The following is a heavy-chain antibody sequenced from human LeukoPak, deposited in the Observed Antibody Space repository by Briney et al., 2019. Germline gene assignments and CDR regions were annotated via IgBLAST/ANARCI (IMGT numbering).Heavy chain of an antibody. D-gene: IGHD1-14*01. CDR2: ISYDGSNK. CDR1: GFTFSSYA. CDR3: ARSRTGYPLDY. Sequence: GGSLRLSCAASGFTFSSYAMHWVRQAPGKGLEWVAVISYDGSNKYYADSVKGRFTISRDNSKNTLYLQMNSLRAEDTAVYYCARSRTGYPLDYWGQGTLVTVSS. J-gene: IGHJ4*02. V-gene: IGHV3-30-3*01.